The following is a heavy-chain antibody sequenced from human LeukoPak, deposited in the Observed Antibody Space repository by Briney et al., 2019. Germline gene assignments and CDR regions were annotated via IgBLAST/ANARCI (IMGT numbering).Heavy chain of an antibody. CDR1: GGSISSYY. CDR2: ISYSGST. J-gene: IGHJ4*02. D-gene: IGHD3-3*01. Sequence: SETLSLTCTVSGGSISSYYWSWIRQPPGKGLEWIGYISYSGSTNYNPSLKSRVTISVDTSKNQLSLRLSSVTAADTAVYYCTRHRSGSFDSWGQGTLITVSS. V-gene: IGHV4-59*08. CDR3: TRHRSGSFDS.